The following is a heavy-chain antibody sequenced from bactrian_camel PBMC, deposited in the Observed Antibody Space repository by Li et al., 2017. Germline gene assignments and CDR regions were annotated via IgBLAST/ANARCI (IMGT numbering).Heavy chain of an antibody. V-gene: IGHV3S2*01. Sequence: VQLVESGGGLVRPGGSLRLSCAASGFTSSTYAMNWVRQAPGKGLEWVSLINSYDSSTYYRDSVKGRFTISTDNAKNTPYLQMNNLKPEDTAAYYCAAGLYSDYDPSPYTYWGQGTQVTVS. CDR2: INSYDSST. J-gene: IGHJ4*01. CDR1: GFTSSTYA. CDR3: AAGLYSDYDPSPYTY. D-gene: IGHD4*01.